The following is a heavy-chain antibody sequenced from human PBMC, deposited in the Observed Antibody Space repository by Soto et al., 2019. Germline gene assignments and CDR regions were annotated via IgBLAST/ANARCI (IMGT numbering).Heavy chain of an antibody. J-gene: IGHJ4*02. CDR2: IIPIFGTA. CDR3: ARSPGRYYHSSSYYAY. V-gene: IGHV1-69*01. CDR1: GGTFSSYA. Sequence: QVQLVQSGAEVKKPGSSVKVSCKASGGTFSSYAISWVRQAPGQGLEWMGGIIPIFGTANYAQKFQGRVTSSADEWTSKAYMGLRSLKSDDTALYYCARSPGRYYHSSSYYAYWGQGTLVTVS. D-gene: IGHD3-22*01.